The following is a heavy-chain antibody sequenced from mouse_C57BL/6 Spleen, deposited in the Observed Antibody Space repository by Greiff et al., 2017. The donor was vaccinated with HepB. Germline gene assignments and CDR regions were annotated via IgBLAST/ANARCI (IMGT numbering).Heavy chain of an antibody. V-gene: IGHV3-6*01. CDR1: GYSITSGYY. CDR3: ASLYGSSYYYAMDY. D-gene: IGHD1-1*01. J-gene: IGHJ4*01. CDR2: ISYDGSN. Sequence: EVKLMESGPGLVKPSQSLSLTCSVTGYSITSGYYWNWIRQFPGNKLEWMGYISYDGSNNYNPSLKNRISITRDTSKNQFFLKLNSVTTEDTATYYCASLYGSSYYYAMDYWGQGTSVTVSS.